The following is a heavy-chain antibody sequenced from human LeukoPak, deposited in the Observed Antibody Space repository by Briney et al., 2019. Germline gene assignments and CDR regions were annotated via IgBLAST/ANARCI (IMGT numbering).Heavy chain of an antibody. CDR2: ISYSGPHM. V-gene: IGHV3-21*01. CDR1: GFTFSNVW. Sequence: PGGSLRLSCAASGFTFSNVWMNWVRQAPGKGLEWVSSISYSGPHMFYADSVRGRFTISRDNAENSLFLQMNSLRAEDTAVYFCASNDYRDEGIDSWGQGTLVTVSS. D-gene: IGHD4-17*01. CDR3: ASNDYRDEGIDS. J-gene: IGHJ4*02.